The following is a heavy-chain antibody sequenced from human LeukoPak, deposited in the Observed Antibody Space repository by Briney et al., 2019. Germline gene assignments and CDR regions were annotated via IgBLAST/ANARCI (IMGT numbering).Heavy chain of an antibody. J-gene: IGHJ6*03. V-gene: IGHV1-69*05. Sequence: ASVKVSCKASGGTFSSYAISWVRQAPGQGLEWMGGIIPIFGTANYAQKFQGRVTITTDESTSTAYMELSSLRSEDTAVYYCARSAENYYYYRASWAKGPPVTAS. CDR2: IIPIFGTA. CDR3: ARSAENYYYYRAS. CDR1: GGTFSSYA.